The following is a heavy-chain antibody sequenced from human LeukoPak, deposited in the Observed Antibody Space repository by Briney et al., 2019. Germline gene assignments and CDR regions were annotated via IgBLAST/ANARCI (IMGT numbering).Heavy chain of an antibody. Sequence: PSQTLSLTCTVSGGSISSGSYYWSWIRQPAGKGLEWIGRIYTSGSTNYNPSLKSRVTISVDTSKNQFSLKLSSVTAADTALYYCARHPRGTASSYYYGLDVWGQGTTVTVSS. CDR1: GGSISSGSYY. V-gene: IGHV4-61*02. CDR3: ARHPRGTASSYYYGLDV. D-gene: IGHD1-26*01. J-gene: IGHJ6*02. CDR2: IYTSGST.